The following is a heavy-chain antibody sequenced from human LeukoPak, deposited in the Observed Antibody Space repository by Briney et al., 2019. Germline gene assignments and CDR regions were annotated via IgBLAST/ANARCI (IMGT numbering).Heavy chain of an antibody. CDR3: ASMTAAAGTRPFDY. V-gene: IGHV1-8*01. J-gene: IGHJ4*02. Sequence: GASVKVSCKASGYTFTSYDINWVRQATGQGLEWMGWMNPNSGNTGYAQKFQGRVTMTRNTSISTAYMELSSLRSEDTAVYYCASMTAAAGTRPFDYRGQGTLVTVSS. D-gene: IGHD6-13*01. CDR2: MNPNSGNT. CDR1: GYTFTSYD.